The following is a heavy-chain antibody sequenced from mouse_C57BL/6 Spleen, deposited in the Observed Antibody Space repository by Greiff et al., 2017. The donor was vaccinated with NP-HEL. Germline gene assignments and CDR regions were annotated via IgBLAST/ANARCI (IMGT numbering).Heavy chain of an antibody. D-gene: IGHD2-5*01. V-gene: IGHV1-7*01. Sequence: VQLQQSGAELAKPGASVKLSCKASGYTFTSYWMHWVKQRPGQGLEWIGYINPSSGYTKYNQKFKDKATLTADKSSSTAYMQLSSRTYEDSAVYYCAYYYSNYGWAMDYWGQGTSVTVSS. CDR3: AYYYSNYGWAMDY. CDR1: GYTFTSYW. CDR2: INPSSGYT. J-gene: IGHJ4*01.